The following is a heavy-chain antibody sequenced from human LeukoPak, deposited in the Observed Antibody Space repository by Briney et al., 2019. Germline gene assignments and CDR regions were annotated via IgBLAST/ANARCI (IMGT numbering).Heavy chain of an antibody. V-gene: IGHV5-51*01. D-gene: IGHD5-24*01. CDR1: GYSFTTYW. CDR3: ARTGDGKYYFDY. Sequence: GESLKISCKGSGYSFTTYWIGWVRQMPGIGLEWMGFIYGGGTDTRYSPSFQGQVTISIDKSINTAYLQWNSLKSSVTSIYYCARTGDGKYYFDYWGQGTLVTVSS. J-gene: IGHJ4*02. CDR2: IYGGGTDT.